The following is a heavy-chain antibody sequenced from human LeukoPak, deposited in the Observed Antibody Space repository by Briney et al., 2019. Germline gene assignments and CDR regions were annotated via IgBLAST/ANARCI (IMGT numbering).Heavy chain of an antibody. CDR1: GYTFTSYG. V-gene: IGHV1-18*01. CDR3: ARDLRYCSSTSCYVPARY. D-gene: IGHD2-2*01. J-gene: IGHJ4*02. CDR2: ISAYDGNT. Sequence: ASVKVSCKASGYTFTSYGISWVRQAPGQGLDWMGWISAYDGNTNYAQKLQGRVTMTTDTSTSTAYMELRSLRSDDTAVYYCARDLRYCSSTSCYVPARYWGQGTLVTVSS.